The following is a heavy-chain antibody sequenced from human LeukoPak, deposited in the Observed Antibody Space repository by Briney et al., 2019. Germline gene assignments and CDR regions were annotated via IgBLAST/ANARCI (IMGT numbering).Heavy chain of an antibody. CDR3: ATKQWLAPPPDS. J-gene: IGHJ4*02. D-gene: IGHD6-19*01. CDR2: INTDGTVT. Sequence: GGSLRLSCAASGFTFSKYWMLWVRQAPGKGLESVSRINTDGTVTTYADSVKGRFTVSRDNADSTMFLQINSAGDEDTAVYYCATKQWLAPPPDSWGQGTPVTVSS. CDR1: GFTFSKYW. V-gene: IGHV3-74*01.